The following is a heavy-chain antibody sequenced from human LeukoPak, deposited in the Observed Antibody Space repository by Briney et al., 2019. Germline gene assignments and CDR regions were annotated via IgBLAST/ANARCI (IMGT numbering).Heavy chain of an antibody. Sequence: GSVKVSCKASGYTFTSYDINWVRQATGQGLEWMGWMNPNSGNTGYAQKFQGRVTITRNTSISTAYMELSSLRSEDTAVYYCAISSGWSDAFDIWGQGTMVTVSS. CDR1: GYTFTSYD. J-gene: IGHJ3*02. D-gene: IGHD6-19*01. CDR3: AISSGWSDAFDI. CDR2: MNPNSGNT. V-gene: IGHV1-8*03.